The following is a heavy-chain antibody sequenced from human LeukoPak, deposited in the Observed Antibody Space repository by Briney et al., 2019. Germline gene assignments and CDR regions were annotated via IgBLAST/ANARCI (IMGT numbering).Heavy chain of an antibody. CDR3: ARGAAAALRK. Sequence: GGSLRLSCAASGFTFSSYGMHWVRQAPGKGLEWVAFIRYDGSNKYYADSVKGRFTISRDNSKNTLYLQMNSLRAEDTAVYYCARGAAAALRKWGQGTLVTVSS. V-gene: IGHV3-30*02. CDR1: GFTFSSYG. J-gene: IGHJ4*02. D-gene: IGHD6-13*01. CDR2: IRYDGSNK.